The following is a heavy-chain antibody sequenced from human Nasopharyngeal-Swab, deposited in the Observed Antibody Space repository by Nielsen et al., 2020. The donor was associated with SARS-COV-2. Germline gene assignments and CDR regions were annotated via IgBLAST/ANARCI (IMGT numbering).Heavy chain of an antibody. CDR3: AKVTITGTEKYYYYYGMDV. J-gene: IGHJ6*02. V-gene: IGHV3-74*01. CDR1: GFTFSSYW. CDR2: INSDGSST. D-gene: IGHD1-7*01. Sequence: GGSLRLSCAASGFTFSSYWMHWVRQAPGKGLVWVSHINSDGSSTTYADSVKGRFTISRDNSKNTLYLQMNSLRAEDTAVYYCAKVTITGTEKYYYYYGMDVWGQGTTVTVSS.